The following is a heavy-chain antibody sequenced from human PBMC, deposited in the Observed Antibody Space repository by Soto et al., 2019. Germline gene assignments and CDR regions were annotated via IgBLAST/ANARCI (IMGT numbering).Heavy chain of an antibody. CDR3: ARVEWWGTYGMDV. D-gene: IGHD3-3*01. Sequence: RASVKVSCKASGYTFTSYAMHWVRQAPGQRLEWMGWINAGNGNTKYSQKFQGRVTITRGTSASTAYMELSSLRSEDTAVYYCARVEWWGTYGMDVWGQGTTVTVSS. V-gene: IGHV1-3*01. CDR1: GYTFTSYA. J-gene: IGHJ6*02. CDR2: INAGNGNT.